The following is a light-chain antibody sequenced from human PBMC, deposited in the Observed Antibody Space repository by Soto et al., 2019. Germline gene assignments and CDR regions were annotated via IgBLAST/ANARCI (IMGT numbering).Light chain of an antibody. CDR1: SSNIGNNY. CDR3: RTWDSSLSAWV. J-gene: IGLJ2*01. Sequence: QSVLTQPPSVSAAPGQTVTISCSGSSSNIGNNYVSWYQHLPGTAPRYVIYDSDKRPSGIPDRFSASKSGTSATLGLTGLQAGDEGDYYCRTWDSSLSAWVFGGGTKLTVL. V-gene: IGLV1-51*01. CDR2: DSD.